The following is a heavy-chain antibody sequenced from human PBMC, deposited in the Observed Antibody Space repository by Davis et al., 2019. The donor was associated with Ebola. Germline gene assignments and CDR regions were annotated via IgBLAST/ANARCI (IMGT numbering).Heavy chain of an antibody. Sequence: GGSLRLSCAASGFTFSSYAMTWVRQAPGKGLEWVSAISGSGGSTYYADSVKGRFTISRDNSKNTLYLQMNSLRAEDTAVYYCARGGSGWLVYSPFDPWGQGTLVTVSS. CDR2: ISGSGGST. V-gene: IGHV3-23*01. D-gene: IGHD6-19*01. CDR3: ARGGSGWLVYSPFDP. CDR1: GFTFSSYA. J-gene: IGHJ5*02.